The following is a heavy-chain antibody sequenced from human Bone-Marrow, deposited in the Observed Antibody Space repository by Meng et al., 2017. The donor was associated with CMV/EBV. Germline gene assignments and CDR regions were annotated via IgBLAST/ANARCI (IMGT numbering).Heavy chain of an antibody. J-gene: IGHJ6*01. CDR3: ARIVGATLYYYYGMDV. D-gene: IGHD1-26*01. Sequence: SETLSLTCTVSGYSISSGYYWGWIRQPPGKGLEWIGSIYHSGSTYYNPSLKSRVTISVDTSKNQFSLKLSSVTAADTAVYYCARIVGATLYYYYGMDVWGQGTTVTVSS. CDR1: GYSISSGYY. CDR2: IYHSGST. V-gene: IGHV4-38-2*02.